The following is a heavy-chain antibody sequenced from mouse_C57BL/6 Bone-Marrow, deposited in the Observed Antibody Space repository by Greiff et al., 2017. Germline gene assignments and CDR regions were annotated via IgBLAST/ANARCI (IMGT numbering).Heavy chain of an antibody. Sequence: VQLQESGPGLVQPSQSLSITCTVSGFSLTSYGVHWVRQSPGKGLEWLGVIWRGGSTDYNAAFMSRLSITKDNSKSQVFFKMNSLQAYDTAIYYCSKNLISFYYFYARDYWGQGTSVTVSS. J-gene: IGHJ4*01. CDR1: GFSLTSYG. D-gene: IGHD1-1*01. CDR3: SKNLISFYYFYARDY. V-gene: IGHV2-5*01. CDR2: IWRGGST.